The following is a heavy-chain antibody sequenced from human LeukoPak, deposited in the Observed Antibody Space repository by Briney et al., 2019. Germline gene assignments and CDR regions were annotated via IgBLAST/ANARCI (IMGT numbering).Heavy chain of an antibody. CDR2: IKQNGNEK. CDR1: GFTFSSYC. D-gene: IGHD3-22*01. Sequence: GSLRLSCAASGFTFSSYCMSWVRQAPGKGLEWVANIKQNGNEKYYVDSAKGRFTISRDNAKNSLYLQMNSLRVEDTAVYYCARGGYYDSSGRNFDYWGQGTLVTVSS. V-gene: IGHV3-7*05. J-gene: IGHJ4*02. CDR3: ARGGYYDSSGRNFDY.